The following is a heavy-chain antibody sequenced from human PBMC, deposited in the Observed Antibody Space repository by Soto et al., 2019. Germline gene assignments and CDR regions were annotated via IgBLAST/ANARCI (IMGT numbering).Heavy chain of an antibody. J-gene: IGHJ4*02. CDR3: ASALETGDY. Sequence: QVQLVESGGGVVQPGRSLRLSCVASGFTFSNYGMHWVRQAPGKGPEWVAVIWYDGSNKAYADSVKGRFTISRDNSRNTLYLQMNSLRAEDTAVYYCASALETGDYWGQGTLVTVSS. CDR2: IWYDGSNK. CDR1: GFTFSNYG. V-gene: IGHV3-33*01. D-gene: IGHD3-10*01.